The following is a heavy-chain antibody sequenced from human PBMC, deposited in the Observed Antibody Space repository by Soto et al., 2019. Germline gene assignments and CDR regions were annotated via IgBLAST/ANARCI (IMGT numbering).Heavy chain of an antibody. CDR2: ISWNSGSI. J-gene: IGHJ4*02. CDR1: GFTFDDYA. Sequence: EVHLVESGGGLVQPGRSLRLSCAASGFTFDDYAMHWVRQAPGKGLEWVSGISWNSGSIGYADSVKGRFTISRDNAKNSLYLQMNSLRAEDTALYYCAKDDYWGQGTLVTVSS. V-gene: IGHV3-9*01. CDR3: AKDDY.